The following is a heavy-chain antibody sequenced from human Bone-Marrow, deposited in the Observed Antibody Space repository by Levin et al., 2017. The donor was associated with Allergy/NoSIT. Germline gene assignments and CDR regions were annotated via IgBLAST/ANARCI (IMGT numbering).Heavy chain of an antibody. D-gene: IGHD2-15*01. J-gene: IGHJ5*02. CDR3: ARGSRYCSGGSCYSGGNWFDP. Sequence: PGGSLRLSCAASGFTFSSYGMHWVRQAPGKGLEWVAVIWYDGSNKYYADSVKGRFTISRDNSKNTLYLQMNSLRAEDTAVYYCARGSRYCSGGSCYSGGNWFDPWGQGTLVTVSS. CDR1: GFTFSSYG. V-gene: IGHV3-33*01. CDR2: IWYDGSNK.